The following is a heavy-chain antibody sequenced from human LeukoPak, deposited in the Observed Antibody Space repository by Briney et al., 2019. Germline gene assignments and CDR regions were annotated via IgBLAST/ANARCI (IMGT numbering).Heavy chain of an antibody. CDR1: GGSISSYY. V-gene: IGHV4-59*01. J-gene: IGHJ4*02. D-gene: IGHD6-13*01. Sequence: SETLSLTCTVSGGSISSYYWGWIRQPPGKGLEWIGYIYYIGTTNYNPSLKSRVTISVDTSKNQFSLKLSSVTAADTAVYYCARGVYIAAAQYGYWGQGTLVTVSS. CDR3: ARGVYIAAAQYGY. CDR2: IYYIGTT.